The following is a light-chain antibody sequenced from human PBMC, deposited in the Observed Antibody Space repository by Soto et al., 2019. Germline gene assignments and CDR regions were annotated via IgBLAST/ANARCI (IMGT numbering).Light chain of an antibody. CDR3: QQYGSSPRT. V-gene: IGKV3-20*01. Sequence: EIVLTQSPGTLSLSPREKTTLSCRASQSVSSSYLAWYQQKPGQAPRLLIYGASSRATGIPDRFSGSGSGTDFTLTISRLESEDFAVYYCQQYGSSPRTFGQGTKVDIK. CDR1: QSVSSSY. CDR2: GAS. J-gene: IGKJ1*01.